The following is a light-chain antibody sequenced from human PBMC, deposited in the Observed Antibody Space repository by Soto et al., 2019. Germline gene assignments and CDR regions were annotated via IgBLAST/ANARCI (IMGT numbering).Light chain of an antibody. CDR3: QQYLNWPPQYT. CDR2: GAS. V-gene: IGKV3-15*01. CDR1: QSVASN. Sequence: EIVMTQSPASLSVSPGDGATLSCRASQSVASNVAWYQQRPGQGPRLLIHGASTRAVGVPARFSGSGSGTDFTLTINSLQPEDSAVYYCQQYLNWPPQYTFGQGTKLQNK. J-gene: IGKJ2*01.